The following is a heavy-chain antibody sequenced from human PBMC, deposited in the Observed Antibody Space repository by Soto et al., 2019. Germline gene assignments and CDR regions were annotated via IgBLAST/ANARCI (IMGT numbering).Heavy chain of an antibody. J-gene: IGHJ5*02. V-gene: IGHV1-18*01. CDR1: GYTFTSNG. CDR3: ARHDWLDP. CDR2: ISAYTGGT. Sequence: GASVKVSCKDSGYTFTSNGISWVRRAPGQGLEWMGWISAYTGGTYYADSVRGRFTISKDNSMNTVYLQMNSLRVEDTAVYFCARHDWLDPWGQGTLVTVSS.